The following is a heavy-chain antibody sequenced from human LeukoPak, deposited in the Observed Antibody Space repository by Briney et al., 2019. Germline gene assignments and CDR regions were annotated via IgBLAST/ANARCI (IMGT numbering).Heavy chain of an antibody. D-gene: IGHD6-19*01. V-gene: IGHV3-74*01. CDR3: AREPQWLDNWFDR. CDR1: GFTFSSYW. CDR2: INSDGSST. Sequence: GGSLRLSCAASGFTFSSYWMHWVRQAPGKGLVWVSRINSDGSSTNYADSVKGRFTIFRDNAKNTLYLQMNSLRAEDTAVYYCAREPQWLDNWFDRWGQGTLVTVSS. J-gene: IGHJ5*02.